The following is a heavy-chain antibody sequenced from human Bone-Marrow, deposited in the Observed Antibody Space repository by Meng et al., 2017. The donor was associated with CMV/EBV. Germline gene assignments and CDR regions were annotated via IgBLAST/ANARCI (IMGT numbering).Heavy chain of an antibody. V-gene: IGHV4-39*01. CDR3: ARTDLYSSSSDY. Sequence: SETLSLTCTVSGGSISSSSYYWGWIRQPPGKGLEWIGSIYYSGSTYYNPSLKSRVTISVDTSKNQFSLKLSSVTAADTAMYYCARTDLYSSSSDYWGQGTLVTVSS. CDR1: GGSISSSSYY. J-gene: IGHJ4*02. CDR2: IYYSGST. D-gene: IGHD6-6*01.